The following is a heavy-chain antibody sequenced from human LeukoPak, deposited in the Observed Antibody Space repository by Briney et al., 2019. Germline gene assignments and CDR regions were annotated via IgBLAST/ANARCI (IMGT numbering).Heavy chain of an antibody. D-gene: IGHD1-26*01. V-gene: IGHV3-74*01. CDR3: ARGRVGATSYFDY. CDR1: GFTFSSYA. Sequence: GGSLRLSCAASGFTFSSYAMSWVRQAPGKGLVWVSRINTDGSTPNYAESVKGRFTISRDNAKNTLYLQLNSLRVEDTAVYYCARGRVGATSYFDYWGQGTLVTVSS. CDR2: INTDGSTP. J-gene: IGHJ4*02.